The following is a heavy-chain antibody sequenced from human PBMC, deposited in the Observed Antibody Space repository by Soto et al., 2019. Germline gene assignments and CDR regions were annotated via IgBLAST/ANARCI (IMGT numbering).Heavy chain of an antibody. CDR3: ARGRQLVGYFYYYMDV. CDR2: ISAYNGDT. D-gene: IGHD6-6*01. Sequence: QVQLLQSGAEVKKPGASVKVSCKASGYTFTNYGITWVRQAPGQGLEWMGWISAYNGDTHYTQRLQGRVPMTTDTSTSTAYMELRGLRSDDTAVYYCARGRQLVGYFYYYMDVWGKGTTFTVSS. J-gene: IGHJ6*03. CDR1: GYTFTNYG. V-gene: IGHV1-18*01.